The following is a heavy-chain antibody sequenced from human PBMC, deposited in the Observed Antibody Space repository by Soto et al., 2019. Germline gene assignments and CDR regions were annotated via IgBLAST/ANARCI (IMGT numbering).Heavy chain of an antibody. CDR3: ARERGHYKDFDY. CDR1: GYTFTDYG. Sequence: QVQLVQSGAEVKKPGASVKVSCKTSGYTFTDYGFTWVRQAPGQGLEWMGCVSTYNDHINYAQKFQGRVTMITDTSTSTAYMELRGLRSDDTALYYCARERGHYKDFDYWGQGTLVTFSS. V-gene: IGHV1-18*01. J-gene: IGHJ4*02. CDR2: VSTYNDHI. D-gene: IGHD4-4*01.